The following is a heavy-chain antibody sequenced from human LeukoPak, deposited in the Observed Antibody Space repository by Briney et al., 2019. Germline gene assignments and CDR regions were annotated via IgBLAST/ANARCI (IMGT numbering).Heavy chain of an antibody. Sequence: GGSLRLSCVASRFTTNYTMNWVRQAPGKGLEWVSSISSSGTYIYYADSVKGRFTISKDNAKNSLYLQMNSLRVEDTALYYCARAQVGYNWFDPWGQGALVTVSS. CDR2: ISSSGTYI. D-gene: IGHD1-26*01. V-gene: IGHV3-21*01. CDR3: ARAQVGYNWFDP. CDR1: RFTTNYT. J-gene: IGHJ5*02.